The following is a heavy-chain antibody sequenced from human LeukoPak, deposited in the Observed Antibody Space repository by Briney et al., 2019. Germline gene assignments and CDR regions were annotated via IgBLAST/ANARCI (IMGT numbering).Heavy chain of an antibody. CDR1: GFTFRTYW. V-gene: IGHV3-53*01. CDR3: ARGPRAATGRSYDY. J-gene: IGHJ4*02. Sequence: GGSLRLSCAASGFTFRTYWMHWVRQAPGKGLEWVSVIYPGGRTYYADSVKGRFTISRDNSKNTLYLQLNSLRAEDTAVYYCARGPRAATGRSYDYWGQGTLVTVSS. CDR2: IYPGGRT. D-gene: IGHD6-13*01.